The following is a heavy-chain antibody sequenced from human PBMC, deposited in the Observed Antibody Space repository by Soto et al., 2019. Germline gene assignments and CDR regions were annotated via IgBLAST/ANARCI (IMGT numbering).Heavy chain of an antibody. CDR1: GGSISSYY. CDR2: IFYSGST. D-gene: IGHD3-10*01. J-gene: IGHJ6*03. V-gene: IGHV4-59*08. Sequence: SETLSLTCTVSGGSISSYYWSWIRQPPGKGLEWIGYIFYSGSTNYNPSLKSRVTISVDTSKNQFSLNLSSVTAADTAVYYCARLTGYYYMDVWGKGSTVTVSS. CDR3: ARLTGYYYMDV.